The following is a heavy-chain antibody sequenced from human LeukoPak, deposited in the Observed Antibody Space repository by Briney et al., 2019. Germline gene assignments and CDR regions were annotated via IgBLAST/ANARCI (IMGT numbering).Heavy chain of an antibody. CDR3: AKSRSPGYSMGYDPDY. J-gene: IGHJ4*02. CDR2: ISGSGGGT. CDR1: GFTFSTYG. Sequence: GGSLRLSCGASGFTFSTYGMNWVRQAPGKGLEWVSAISGSGGGTFYTHSVKGRFTISRDNSKNTLFLQMNGLRAEDTATYYCAKSRSPGYSMGYDPDYWGQGTPVIVST. D-gene: IGHD5-18*01. V-gene: IGHV3-23*01.